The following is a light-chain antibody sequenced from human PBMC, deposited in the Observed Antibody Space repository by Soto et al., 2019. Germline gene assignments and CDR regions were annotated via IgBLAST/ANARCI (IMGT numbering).Light chain of an antibody. J-gene: IGLJ1*01. CDR2: EAS. V-gene: IGLV2-8*01. CDR1: SSDVGGYNY. Sequence: QSALTQPPSASGSPGQSVTISCTGSSSDVGGYNYVSWYQQYPGKAPKLMIYEASKRPSGVPDRFSGSKSGNTASLTVSGLQAEDEADYYCCSYAGSNDYVFGTGTKLTVL. CDR3: CSYAGSNDYV.